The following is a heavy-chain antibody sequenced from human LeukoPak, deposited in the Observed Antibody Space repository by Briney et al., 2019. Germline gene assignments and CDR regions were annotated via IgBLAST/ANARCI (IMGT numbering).Heavy chain of an antibody. CDR1: GFTFSSYS. J-gene: IGHJ4*02. D-gene: IGHD2-2*01. CDR3: AKDASRYCSSTSCLNLFDY. Sequence: PGGSLSLSCAASGFTFSSYSMNWVRQAPGKGLEWVSAISGSGGSTYYADSVKDRFTISRDNSKDTLHLQMNSLRAEDTAVYYCAKDASRYCSSTSCLNLFDYWGQGTLVTVSS. V-gene: IGHV3-23*01. CDR2: ISGSGGST.